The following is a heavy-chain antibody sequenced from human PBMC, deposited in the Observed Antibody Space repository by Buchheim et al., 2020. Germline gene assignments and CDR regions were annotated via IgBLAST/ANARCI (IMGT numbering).Heavy chain of an antibody. CDR1: GGSISSGGYS. CDR3: ARDRGSSNWFDP. J-gene: IGHJ5*02. D-gene: IGHD6-6*01. Sequence: QLQLQESGSGLVKPSQTLSLTCAVSGGSISSGGYSWSWIRQPPGKGLEWIGYIYHSGSTYYNPSLKSRVTISVDRSKNQFSLKLSSVTAADTDVYYCARDRGSSNWFDPWGQGTL. V-gene: IGHV4-30-2*01. CDR2: IYHSGST.